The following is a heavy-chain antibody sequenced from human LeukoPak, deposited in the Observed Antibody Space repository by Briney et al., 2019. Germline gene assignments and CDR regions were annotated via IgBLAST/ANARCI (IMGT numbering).Heavy chain of an antibody. J-gene: IGHJ4*02. V-gene: IGHV3-21*01. CDR2: ISSSSSYI. Sequence: ETLSLTCTVSRGSMSGFHWSWIRQPPGKGLEWVSSISSSSSYIYYADSVKGRFTISRDNAKNSLYLQMNSLRAEDTAVYYCARGGSSGVDYWGQGTLVTVSS. CDR1: RGSMSGFH. D-gene: IGHD6-19*01. CDR3: ARGGSSGVDY.